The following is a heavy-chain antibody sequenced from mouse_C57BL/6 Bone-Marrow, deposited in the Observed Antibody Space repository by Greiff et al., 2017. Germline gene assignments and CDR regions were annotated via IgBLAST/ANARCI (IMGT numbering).Heavy chain of an antibody. V-gene: IGHV14-4*01. CDR3: TTGLYYGSSYVGY. CDR2: IDPENGDT. J-gene: IGHJ2*01. D-gene: IGHD1-1*01. CDR1: GFNIQDDY. Sequence: EVQLQESGAELVRPGASVKLSCTASGFNIQDDYMHWVKQRPEQGLEWIGWIDPENGDTEYASKFQGKATITADTSSNTAYLQLSSLTSEDTAVYYCTTGLYYGSSYVGYWGQGTTLTVSS.